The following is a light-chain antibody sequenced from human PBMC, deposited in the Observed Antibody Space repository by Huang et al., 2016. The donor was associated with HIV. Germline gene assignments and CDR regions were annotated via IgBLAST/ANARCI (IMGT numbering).Light chain of an antibody. CDR1: HTMSSY. CDR3: QQSYSTPFT. Sequence: DIQMTQSPSSLSASVGDRVTITCRASHTMSSYLNWYQQKPGKAPKLLIYATSSLQSGVTSRFSGSGSGTHFTLTIRSLQLEDFATYYCQQSYSTPFTFGPGTKVDIK. J-gene: IGKJ3*01. CDR2: ATS. V-gene: IGKV1-39*01.